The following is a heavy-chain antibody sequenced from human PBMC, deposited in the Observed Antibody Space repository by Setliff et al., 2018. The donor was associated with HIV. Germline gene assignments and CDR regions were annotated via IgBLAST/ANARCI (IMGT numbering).Heavy chain of an antibody. D-gene: IGHD6-6*01. CDR3: ARLVSSSSKFDS. V-gene: IGHV4-61*02. Sequence: TLSLTCTVSGGSINSGTYYWSWFRQPAGKGLEWIGRIYTSGSTNYNPSLKSRVIISVDTSKNQFSLKLSSVTAADTAVYYCARLVSSSSKFDSWGQGTLVTVSS. CDR1: GGSINSGTYY. J-gene: IGHJ4*02. CDR2: IYTSGST.